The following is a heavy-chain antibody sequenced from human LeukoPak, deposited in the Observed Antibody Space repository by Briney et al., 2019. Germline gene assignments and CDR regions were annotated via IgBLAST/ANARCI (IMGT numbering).Heavy chain of an antibody. CDR3: ARAGGYCSSTSCYGLRFDP. J-gene: IGHJ5*02. Sequence: PSQTLSLTCTVSGGTISSGSYYWSWIRQPPGKGLEWIGRIYTSGITNYNPSLKSRVTVSVDTSKNQFSLKLSSVTAADTAVYYCARAGGYCSSTSCYGLRFDPWGQGTLVTVSS. CDR2: IYTSGIT. D-gene: IGHD2-2*01. CDR1: GGTISSGSYY. V-gene: IGHV4-61*02.